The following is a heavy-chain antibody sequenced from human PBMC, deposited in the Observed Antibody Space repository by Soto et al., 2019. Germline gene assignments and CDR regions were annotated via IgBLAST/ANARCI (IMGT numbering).Heavy chain of an antibody. CDR2: IYGDDDK. CDR1: GFSLTTSGVG. D-gene: IGHD6-13*01. J-gene: IGHJ5*02. V-gene: IGHV2-5*02. Sequence: QITLNESGPALVKPTQTLTLTCTFSGFSLTTSGVGVHWLRQPPGKALEWLAVIYGDDDKRYNPSLETRLTITKDTPKTQVVLTMTNMDHLDTATYYCAHNPSSSTNWYIRDDWFDPWGQGTLVTVSS. CDR3: AHNPSSSTNWYIRDDWFDP.